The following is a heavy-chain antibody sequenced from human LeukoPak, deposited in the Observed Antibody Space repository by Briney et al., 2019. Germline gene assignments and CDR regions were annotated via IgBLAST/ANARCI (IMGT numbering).Heavy chain of an antibody. Sequence: GGSLRLSCAASGFIFGSYSINWVRQAPGKGLEWVAVISSDGYTRYYADSVKGRFTISRDNSQNTLYLQMNSLRAEDTAVYYCAKEIAVADYFDYWGQGTLVTVSS. CDR1: GFIFGSYS. V-gene: IGHV3-30*18. D-gene: IGHD6-19*01. J-gene: IGHJ4*02. CDR2: ISSDGYTR. CDR3: AKEIAVADYFDY.